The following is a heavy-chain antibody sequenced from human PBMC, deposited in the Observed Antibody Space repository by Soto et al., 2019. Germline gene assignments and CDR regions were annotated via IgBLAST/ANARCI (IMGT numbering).Heavy chain of an antibody. CDR3: ARVCGGDCHYGMDV. Sequence: QVQLQESGPGLVKPSQTLSLTCTVSVGSISSGGYYWSWIRQHPGKGLEWIGYIYYSGSTYYNPSLKSRVTISVDTSKNQFSLKLSSVTAADTAVYYCARVCGGDCHYGMDVWGQGTTVTVSS. D-gene: IGHD2-21*02. J-gene: IGHJ6*02. V-gene: IGHV4-31*03. CDR2: IYYSGST. CDR1: VGSISSGGYY.